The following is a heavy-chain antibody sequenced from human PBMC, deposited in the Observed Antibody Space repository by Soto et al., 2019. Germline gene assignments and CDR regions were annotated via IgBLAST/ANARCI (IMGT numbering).Heavy chain of an antibody. D-gene: IGHD2-8*01. Sequence: SLRLSCAASGFTVTNNYMSWVRQAPGKGLESVSVLYSDGSTNYADSVKGRFTISRDNPKNTLHLQMNSLRVEDTALYYCATAFCTDGSSCGFDYWGQGTLVTVSS. CDR3: ATAFCTDGSSCGFDY. CDR2: LYSDGST. CDR1: GFTVTNNY. V-gene: IGHV3-53*01. J-gene: IGHJ4*02.